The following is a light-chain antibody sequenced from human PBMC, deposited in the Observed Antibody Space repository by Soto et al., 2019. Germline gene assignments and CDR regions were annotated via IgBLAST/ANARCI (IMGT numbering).Light chain of an antibody. V-gene: IGKV1-9*01. J-gene: IGKJ2*01. CDR3: QQLNSYPYT. Sequence: DIQLTQSPSFLSASVGDRVTITCRASQGISSYLAWYQQKPGKAPKLLISAASTLQSGVPSRFSGSGSGTEFTLPISSLQHEDFATYYCQQLNSYPYTFGQGPKLEIK. CDR2: AAS. CDR1: QGISSY.